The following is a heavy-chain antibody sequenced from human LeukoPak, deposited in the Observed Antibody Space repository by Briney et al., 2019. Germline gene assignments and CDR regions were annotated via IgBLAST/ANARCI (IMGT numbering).Heavy chain of an antibody. D-gene: IGHD3-22*01. CDR2: IYYSGST. J-gene: IGHJ2*01. Sequence: SETLSLTCTVSGGSISSYYWSWIRQPPGKGLEWIGYIYYSGSTNYNPSLKSRVTISVDTSKNQFSLKLSSVTAADTAVYYCARGGNYYYDSGGYYGYWYFDLWGRGTLVTVSS. CDR3: ARGGNYYYDSGGYYGYWYFDL. V-gene: IGHV4-59*01. CDR1: GGSISSYY.